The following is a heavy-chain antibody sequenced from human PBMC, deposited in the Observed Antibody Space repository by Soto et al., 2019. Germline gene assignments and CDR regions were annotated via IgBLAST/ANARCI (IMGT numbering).Heavy chain of an antibody. J-gene: IGHJ5*02. V-gene: IGHV4-34*01. CDR2: INHSGST. CDR3: ARPSMVYAIVSWFDP. Sequence: SETLSLTCAVYGGSFSGYYWSWIRQSPGKGLEWIGEINHSGSTNYNPSLKSRVTISVDTSKNQFSLKLSSVTAADTAVYYFARPSMVYAIVSWFDPWGQGTLVTVSS. CDR1: GGSFSGYY. D-gene: IGHD2-8*01.